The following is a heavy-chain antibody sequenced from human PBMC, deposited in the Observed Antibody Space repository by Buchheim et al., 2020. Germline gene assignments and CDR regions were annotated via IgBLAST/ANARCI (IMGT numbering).Heavy chain of an antibody. D-gene: IGHD1-26*01. J-gene: IGHJ4*02. Sequence: EVQLVESGGGLVQPGESLRLSCAASGFTFSSYWMTWVRQIPGRGLEWVANIKKDGSDKYYADSVKGRFTISKDNATNSLFLQMKSLRADDTAVYYCARDGAVGFDHWGQGTL. CDR1: GFTFSSYW. CDR2: IKKDGSDK. V-gene: IGHV3-7*01. CDR3: ARDGAVGFDH.